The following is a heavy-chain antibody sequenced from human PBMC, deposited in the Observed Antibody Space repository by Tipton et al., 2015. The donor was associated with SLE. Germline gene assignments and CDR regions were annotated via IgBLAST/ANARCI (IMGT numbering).Heavy chain of an antibody. CDR2: VYYTGST. CDR1: GDSISSSSYY. J-gene: IGHJ4*02. V-gene: IGHV4-39*07. Sequence: TLSLTCIVSGDSISSSSYYWGWIRQPPGKGLEWIGNVYYTGSTFYNPSLKSRVTLSVDTSKNQFSLNLSSVTAADTAVYYCARDEYRYDTTGYHLLGHFDFWGQGTLVTVSS. CDR3: ARDEYRYDTTGYHLLGHFDF. D-gene: IGHD3-22*01.